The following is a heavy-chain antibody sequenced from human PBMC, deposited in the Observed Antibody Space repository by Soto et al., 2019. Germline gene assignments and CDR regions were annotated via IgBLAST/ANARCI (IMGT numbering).Heavy chain of an antibody. J-gene: IGHJ4*02. CDR3: ARATPAGSADF. V-gene: IGHV4-31*03. CDR2: ISYSGSS. D-gene: IGHD2-2*01. CDR1: GGSNIRDGYY. Sequence: SETLSLTCTVSGGSNIRDGYYWSWIRQHPGKGLEWIAYISYSGSSYSNPSLKSRVTISADTSKNQFSLRLTSVTAADTAVYFCARATPAGSADFWGQGTLVTV.